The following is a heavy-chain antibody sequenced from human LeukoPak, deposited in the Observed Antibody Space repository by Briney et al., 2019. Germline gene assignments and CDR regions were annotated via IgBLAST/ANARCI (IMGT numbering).Heavy chain of an antibody. Sequence: GGSLRLSCAASGFTFTTYWMGWVRQAPGRGLEWVANIKQDGSEKYYGDSVKGRFTISRDNAKNSLSLQMNSLRAEDTAVYYCARTDCGGDCYSSRGWFDPWGQGTLVTVSS. D-gene: IGHD2-21*02. V-gene: IGHV3-7*03. CDR1: GFTFTTYW. CDR2: IKQDGSEK. CDR3: ARTDCGGDCYSSRGWFDP. J-gene: IGHJ5*02.